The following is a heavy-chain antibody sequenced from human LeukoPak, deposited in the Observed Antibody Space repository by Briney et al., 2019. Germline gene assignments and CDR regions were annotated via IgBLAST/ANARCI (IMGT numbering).Heavy chain of an antibody. CDR1: GGSICSYY. CDR2: IQTSGST. V-gene: IGHV4-4*07. CDR3: ARVGSGWSFDY. Sequence: PSETLSLTCTVSGGSICSYYWSWIRQPAGRGLEWIGRIQTSGSTNYNPSLKSRVTMSVDTSKNKFSLKVNSVTAADTAVYYCARVGSGWSFDYWGQGTLVTVSS. J-gene: IGHJ4*02. D-gene: IGHD6-19*01.